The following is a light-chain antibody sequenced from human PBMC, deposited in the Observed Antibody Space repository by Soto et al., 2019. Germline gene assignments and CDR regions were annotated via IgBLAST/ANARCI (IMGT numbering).Light chain of an antibody. CDR3: HQDNSYSPRT. J-gene: IGKJ1*01. V-gene: IGKV1-5*01. CDR2: DAS. Sequence: DIQMTQSPSTLSAAVGDRVTITCRASQSISSWLAWYQQKPGKAPKLLIYDASSLESGVPSRISDSGSGTEFTLTISSLQPDDFATYYCHQDNSYSPRTFGQGTKVEIK. CDR1: QSISSW.